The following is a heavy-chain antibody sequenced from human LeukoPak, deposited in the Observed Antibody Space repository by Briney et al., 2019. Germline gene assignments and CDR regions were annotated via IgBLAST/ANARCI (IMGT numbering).Heavy chain of an antibody. CDR3: PRDRYSSY. CDR1: GFTFSRYW. V-gene: IGHV3-7*01. Sequence: GGSLRLSCAASGFTFSRYWMTWVRQAPGKGLEWVANIKHDGSEKYYVDSVKGRFTISRDNSKNTLFLQMNSLRAEDTAVYYYPRDRYSSYWGQGTLVTVSS. D-gene: IGHD6-19*01. CDR2: IKHDGSEK. J-gene: IGHJ4*02.